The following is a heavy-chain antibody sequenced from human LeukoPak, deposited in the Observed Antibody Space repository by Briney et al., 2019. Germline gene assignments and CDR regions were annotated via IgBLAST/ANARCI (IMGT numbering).Heavy chain of an antibody. J-gene: IGHJ4*02. CDR2: IYNSGSA. V-gene: IGHV4-59*12. CDR1: GGSIRSYY. CDR3: ARGDNSIASFDY. D-gene: IGHD4-23*01. Sequence: SETLSLTCSVSGGSIRSYYWTWIRQPPGKGLEWIGYIYNSGSATYNPSLKSRVTMSVDTSKNQFSLNLNSVTAADTAVYYCARGDNSIASFDYWGQGTLVTVSS.